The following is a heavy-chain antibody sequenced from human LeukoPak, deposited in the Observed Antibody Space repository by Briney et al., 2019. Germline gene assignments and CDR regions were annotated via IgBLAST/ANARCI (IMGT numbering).Heavy chain of an antibody. J-gene: IGHJ6*02. V-gene: IGHV3-7*01. D-gene: IGHD1-14*01. CDR1: GFTFSRHW. Sequence: PGGSLRLSCAASGFTFSRHWMNWVRQAPGKGLEWVANMKPDGSEKYYVDSVKGRFTISRDNAKNSLYLQMNSLRVEDTAVYYCASLTGYGMDVWGQGTTVTVSS. CDR3: ASLTGYGMDV. CDR2: MKPDGSEK.